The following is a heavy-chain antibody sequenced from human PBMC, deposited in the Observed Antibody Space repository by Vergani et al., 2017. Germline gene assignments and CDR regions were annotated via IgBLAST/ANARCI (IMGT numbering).Heavy chain of an antibody. D-gene: IGHD2-21*02. CDR3: ARVVTTSYYYYYYGMDV. CDR2: IYPGDSDT. CDR1: GYSFTSYW. V-gene: IGHV5-51*01. Sequence: EVQLVQSGAEVKKPGESLKISCKGSGYSFTSYWIGWVRQMPGKGLEWMGIIYPGDSDTRYSPSFQGQVTISADKSISTAYLQWSSLKASDTAMYYCARVVTTSYYYYYYGMDVWGRGTTVTVSS. J-gene: IGHJ6*02.